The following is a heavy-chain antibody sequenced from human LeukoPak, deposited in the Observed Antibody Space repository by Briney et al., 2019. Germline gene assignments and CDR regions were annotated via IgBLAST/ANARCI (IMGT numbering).Heavy chain of an antibody. V-gene: IGHV1-18*01. Sequence: GASVKVSCKASGYTFTSYGISWVRQAPGQGLEWMGWISAYNGNTNYAQKLQGRVTMTTDTSTSTAYMEPRSLRSDDTAVYYCARGGITIFGVVTFDYWGQGTLVTVSS. CDR3: ARGGITIFGVVTFDY. J-gene: IGHJ4*02. CDR1: GYTFTSYG. CDR2: ISAYNGNT. D-gene: IGHD3-3*01.